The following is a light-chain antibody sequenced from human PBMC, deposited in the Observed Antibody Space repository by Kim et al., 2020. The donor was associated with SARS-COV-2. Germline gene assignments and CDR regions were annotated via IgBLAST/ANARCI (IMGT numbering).Light chain of an antibody. Sequence: EIVMTQSPATLSVSPGERATLSCRASQSVSSNLAWYQQKPGQAPRLLIYGASTSATGIPGRFSGSGSGTEFTLTISSLQSEDFAVYYCQQYSHWPLTFGGGTKVDI. V-gene: IGKV3-15*01. CDR2: GAS. CDR1: QSVSSN. CDR3: QQYSHWPLT. J-gene: IGKJ4*01.